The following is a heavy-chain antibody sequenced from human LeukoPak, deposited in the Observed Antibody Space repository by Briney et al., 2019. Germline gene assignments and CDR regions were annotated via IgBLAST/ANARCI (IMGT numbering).Heavy chain of an antibody. CDR2: ISGSGGST. Sequence: GGSLRLSCAASGFTLSSYAMSWVRQAPGKGLEWVSAISGSGGSTYYADSVKGRFTISRDNSKNTLYLQMNSLRAEDTAVYYCAEDDSSSWLYYFDYWGQGTLVTVSS. D-gene: IGHD6-13*01. CDR1: GFTLSSYA. CDR3: AEDDSSSWLYYFDY. J-gene: IGHJ4*02. V-gene: IGHV3-23*01.